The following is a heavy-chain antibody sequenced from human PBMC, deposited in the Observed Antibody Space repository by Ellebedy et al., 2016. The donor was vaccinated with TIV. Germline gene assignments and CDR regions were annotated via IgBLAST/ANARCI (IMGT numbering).Heavy chain of an antibody. J-gene: IGHJ5*02. CDR3: ARDGYYDSRAFDP. CDR1: GFTFSSYS. Sequence: GGSLRLXXAASGFTFSSYSMNWVRQAPGKGLEWVSYISSSSSTIYYADSVKGRFTISRDNAKNSLYLQMNSLRAEDTAVYYCARDGYYDSRAFDPWGQGTLVTVSS. CDR2: ISSSSSTI. D-gene: IGHD3-22*01. V-gene: IGHV3-48*01.